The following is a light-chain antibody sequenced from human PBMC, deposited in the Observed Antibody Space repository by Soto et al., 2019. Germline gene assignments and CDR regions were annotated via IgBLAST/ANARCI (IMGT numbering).Light chain of an antibody. J-gene: IGLJ1*01. Sequence: QSVLTQPASVSGPPGQSITISCTGTSSDVGGYTYVSWYQQHPGKAPKLMIFEVSNRPSGVSNRFSGSKSGNTASLTISGLQAEDEADYYCSSYTSSSTRVFGTGTKVTVL. CDR1: SSDVGGYTY. CDR2: EVS. CDR3: SSYTSSSTRV. V-gene: IGLV2-14*01.